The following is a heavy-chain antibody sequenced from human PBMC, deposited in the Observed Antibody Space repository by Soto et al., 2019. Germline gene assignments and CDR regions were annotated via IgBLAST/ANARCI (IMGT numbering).Heavy chain of an antibody. CDR3: AKDSLQYQLLLFYYFDY. J-gene: IGHJ4*02. D-gene: IGHD2-2*01. CDR2: ISGSGGGT. Sequence: EVQLLESGGGLVQPGGSLRLSCAASGFTFSSYAMSWVRQAPGKGLEWVSAISGSGGGTYYADSVKGRFTISRDNSKNTLYLQMNSLRAEDTAVYYCAKDSLQYQLLLFYYFDYWGQGTLVTVSS. CDR1: GFTFSSYA. V-gene: IGHV3-23*01.